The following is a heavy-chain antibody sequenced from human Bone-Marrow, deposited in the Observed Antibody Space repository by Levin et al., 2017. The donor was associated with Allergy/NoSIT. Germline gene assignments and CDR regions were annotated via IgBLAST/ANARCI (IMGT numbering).Heavy chain of an antibody. V-gene: IGHV4-39*07. CDR1: GGSISSSTFC. CDR2: IYSSGIT. Sequence: PSETLSLTCTVSGGSISSSTFCWGWIRQPPGKGLEWIGSIYSSGITYDNPSLRSRVGMSEDTSKNQLSLRLSSVTAADTAIYYCVFSTLAGAGHDAFDIWGPGTKITVSS. J-gene: IGHJ3*02. CDR3: VFSTLAGAGHDAFDI. D-gene: IGHD6-19*01.